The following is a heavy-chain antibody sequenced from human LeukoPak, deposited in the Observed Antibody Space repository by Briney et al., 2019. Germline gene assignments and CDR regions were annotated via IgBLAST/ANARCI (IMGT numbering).Heavy chain of an antibody. CDR2: INTNIGGT. J-gene: IGHJ5*02. D-gene: IGHD3-9*01. CDR1: GYTSTAYY. CDR3: ARDLYDILTGYYWFDP. V-gene: IGHV1-2*02. Sequence: ASVKVSCKPSGYTSTAYYMHWVRPAPGQGLEWMGWINTNIGGTNYAQKFQGRVTMTRDTSISTAYMELSRLRSEDTAVYYCARDLYDILTGYYWFDPGGQGTLVTVSS.